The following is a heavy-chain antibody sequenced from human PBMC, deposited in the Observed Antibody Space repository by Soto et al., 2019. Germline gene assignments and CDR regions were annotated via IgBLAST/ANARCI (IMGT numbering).Heavy chain of an antibody. Sequence: SETLSLTCAVYGGSFSGYYWSWIRQPPGKGLEWIGEINHSGSTNYNPSLKSRVTISVDTSKNQFSLKLSSVTAADTAVYYCATQKRGYYGSGSHSYFDYWGQGTLVTVSS. CDR3: ATQKRGYYGSGSHSYFDY. CDR2: INHSGST. V-gene: IGHV4-34*01. CDR1: GGSFSGYY. J-gene: IGHJ4*02. D-gene: IGHD3-10*01.